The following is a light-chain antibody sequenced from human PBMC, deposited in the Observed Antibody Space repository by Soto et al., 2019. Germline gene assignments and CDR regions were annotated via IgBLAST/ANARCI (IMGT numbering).Light chain of an antibody. V-gene: IGKV3-15*01. CDR3: QQYSNWPPIT. Sequence: EIVLTHSPATLSVSPWEIATLSCRASQSVGSSYLAWYLQKPGQAPRLLIYDTSTRATGIPARFSGSGSGTEFTLTISSLQSEDFAVYYCQQYSNWPPITFGQGTRLEI. CDR2: DTS. CDR1: QSVGSSY. J-gene: IGKJ5*01.